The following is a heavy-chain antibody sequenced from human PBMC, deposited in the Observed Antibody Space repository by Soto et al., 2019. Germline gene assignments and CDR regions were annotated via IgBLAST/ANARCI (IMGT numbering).Heavy chain of an antibody. CDR2: INHSGST. Sequence: PSETRSLTCAVYGGSFSGYYWSWIRQPPGKGLEWIGEINHSGSTNYNPSLKSRVTISVDTSKNQFSLKLSSVTAADTAVYYCARGPPYYDILTGYFDYWGQGTLVTVSS. CDR3: ARGPPYYDILTGYFDY. CDR1: GGSFSGYY. D-gene: IGHD3-9*01. V-gene: IGHV4-34*01. J-gene: IGHJ4*02.